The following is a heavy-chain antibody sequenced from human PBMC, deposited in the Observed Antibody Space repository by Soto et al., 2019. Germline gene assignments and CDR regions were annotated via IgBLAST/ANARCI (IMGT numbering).Heavy chain of an antibody. Sequence: QVQLVESGGGVVQPGRSLRLSCAASGFTFSSYGMHWVRQAPGKGLEWVAVIWYDGSNKYYADSVKGRFTIYRDNSRNTLYLQMNSLRAEDTAVYYCARENDKLELPSGAFDIWGQGTMVTVSS. J-gene: IGHJ3*02. D-gene: IGHD1-7*01. CDR2: IWYDGSNK. CDR3: ARENDKLELPSGAFDI. CDR1: GFTFSSYG. V-gene: IGHV3-33*01.